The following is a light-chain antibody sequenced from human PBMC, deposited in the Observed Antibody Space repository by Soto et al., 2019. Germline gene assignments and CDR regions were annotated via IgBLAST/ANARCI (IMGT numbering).Light chain of an antibody. Sequence: DIPMTQSPSTLSASFGDSVTITCQPSQTISSWLAWYPQKPGKAPKLLIYKASTLKSGVPSRFSGSGSGTEFTLTISSLQPDDFATYYCQHYNSYSEAFGQGTKVDI. CDR1: QTISSW. CDR2: KAS. V-gene: IGKV1-5*03. CDR3: QHYNSYSEA. J-gene: IGKJ1*01.